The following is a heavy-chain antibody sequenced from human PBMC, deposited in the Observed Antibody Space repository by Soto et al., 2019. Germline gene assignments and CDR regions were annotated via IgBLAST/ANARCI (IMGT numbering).Heavy chain of an antibody. CDR2: INAGNGNT. D-gene: IGHD2-21*02. Sequence: QIQLMQSGAEVKKPGASVKVSCKASGYTFTSYGIHWVRQAPGQRLEWTGWINAGNGNTKYSEKFQGRVTITRDTSASTAYLELSSLRSEDTAVYYCAKHCGGDCSNGFDIWGQGTKVTVSS. J-gene: IGHJ3*02. CDR1: GYTFTSYG. CDR3: AKHCGGDCSNGFDI. V-gene: IGHV1-3*01.